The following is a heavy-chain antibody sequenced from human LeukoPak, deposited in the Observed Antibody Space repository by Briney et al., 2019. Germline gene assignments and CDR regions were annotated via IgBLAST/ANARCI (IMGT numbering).Heavy chain of an antibody. CDR1: GFTFNAFG. D-gene: IGHD6-19*01. J-gene: IGHJ4*02. V-gene: IGHV3-48*01. CDR3: ARDPRYSSGWYSDY. CDR2: IGTTSGAI. Sequence: GGSLRLSCAASGFTFNAFGMNWVRQAPGKGLEWVSYIGTTSGAIYYADSVKGRFTISRDSAKNSLYLQMNSLRAEDTAVYYCARDPRYSSGWYSDYWGQGTLVTVSS.